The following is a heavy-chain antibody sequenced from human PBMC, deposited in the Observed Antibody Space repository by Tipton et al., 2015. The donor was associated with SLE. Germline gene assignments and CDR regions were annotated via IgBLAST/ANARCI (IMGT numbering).Heavy chain of an antibody. J-gene: IGHJ4*02. Sequence: TLSLTCTVSGGSISSGGYYWSWIRQHPGKGLEWIGYIYYSGSTNYNPSLKSRVTISVDTSKNQFSLKLSSVTAADTAVYYCARHMTTVTGGLDYWGQGTLVTVSS. CDR1: GGSISSGGYY. V-gene: IGHV4-61*08. CDR3: ARHMTTVTGGLDY. CDR2: IYYSGST. D-gene: IGHD4-17*01.